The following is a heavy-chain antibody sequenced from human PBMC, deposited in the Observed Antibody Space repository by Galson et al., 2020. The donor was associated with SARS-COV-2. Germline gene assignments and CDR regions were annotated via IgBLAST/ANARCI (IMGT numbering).Heavy chain of an antibody. Sequence: GESLKISCEASGFTFSSYWMSWVRQAPGKGLEWVANIKQDGSEKYYVDSVKGRFTISRDNAKNSLYLQMNSLRAEDTAVYYCARDYDYYDSSGYLNWGQGSLVTVSS. CDR3: ARDYDYYDSSGYLN. J-gene: IGHJ4*02. D-gene: IGHD3-22*01. V-gene: IGHV3-7*01. CDR2: IKQDGSEK. CDR1: GFTFSSYW.